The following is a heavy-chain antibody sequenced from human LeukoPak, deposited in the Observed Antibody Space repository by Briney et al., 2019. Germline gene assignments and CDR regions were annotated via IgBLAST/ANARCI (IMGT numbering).Heavy chain of an antibody. CDR2: ISSSSSYI. Sequence: GGSLRLSCAASGFTFSSYSMNWVRQAPGKGLDWVSSISSSSSYIYYADSVKGRFTISRDNAKNSLYLQMNSLRAEDTAVYYCARDDHYYYYGMDVWGQGTTVTVSS. V-gene: IGHV3-21*01. CDR1: GFTFSSYS. CDR3: ARDDHYYYYGMDV. J-gene: IGHJ6*02.